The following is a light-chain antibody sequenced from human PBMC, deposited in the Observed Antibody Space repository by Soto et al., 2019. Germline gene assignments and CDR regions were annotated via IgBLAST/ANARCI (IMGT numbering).Light chain of an antibody. CDR2: AAS. Sequence: DIQMTQSPSSLSASVGDRVTITCRASQSISSYLNWYQQKPGKAPKLLIYAASSLQSGVPSRFSGSGSGTDFTLTISSLQPDDFATYFCQQYSSYPRTFGQGTKVDIK. J-gene: IGKJ1*01. CDR1: QSISSY. V-gene: IGKV1-39*01. CDR3: QQYSSYPRT.